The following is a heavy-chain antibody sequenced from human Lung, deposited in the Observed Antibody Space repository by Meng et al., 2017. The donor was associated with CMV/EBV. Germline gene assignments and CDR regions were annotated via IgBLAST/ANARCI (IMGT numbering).Heavy chain of an antibody. V-gene: IGHV3-21*06. Sequence: LRLSCADSGFTFSSYTMNWVRQAPGKGLEWVSSINGGSNYIYYADSVKGRFTISRDNAKNLLYLQMNSLRAEDTAVYYCARVSRTVHWGQGTLVTVSS. J-gene: IGHJ4*02. CDR2: INGGSNYI. D-gene: IGHD2-2*01. CDR1: GFTFSSYT. CDR3: ARVSRTVH.